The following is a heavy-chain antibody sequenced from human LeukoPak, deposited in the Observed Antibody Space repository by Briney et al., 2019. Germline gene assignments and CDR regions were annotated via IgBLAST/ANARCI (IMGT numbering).Heavy chain of an antibody. D-gene: IGHD2-15*01. J-gene: IGHJ4*02. CDR1: GFTFSSYW. CDR3: AKDRLRYCSGGSCYSPVDY. CDR2: VSGSGGST. V-gene: IGHV3-23*01. Sequence: GGSLRLSCAASGFTFSSYWMYWVRQAPGKGLEWVSGVSGSGGSTYYADSVKGRFTISRDNSKNTLYLQMNSLRVEDTAVYYCAKDRLRYCSGGSCYSPVDYWGQGTLVSVSS.